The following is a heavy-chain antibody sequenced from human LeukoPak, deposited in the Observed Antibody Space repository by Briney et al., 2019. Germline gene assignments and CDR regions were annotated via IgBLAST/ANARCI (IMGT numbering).Heavy chain of an antibody. Sequence: GSLRLSCAASGFTFSNYFMNWVRQAPGKGLEWVGRIDTSGSTNYNPSLKSRVTMSVDTSKNQFSLKLSSVAAADTAVYYCARTTGYYNSGWADFDYWGQGTLVTVSS. V-gene: IGHV4-4*07. D-gene: IGHD6-19*01. CDR1: GFTFSNYF. CDR2: IDTSGST. CDR3: ARTTGYYNSGWADFDY. J-gene: IGHJ4*02.